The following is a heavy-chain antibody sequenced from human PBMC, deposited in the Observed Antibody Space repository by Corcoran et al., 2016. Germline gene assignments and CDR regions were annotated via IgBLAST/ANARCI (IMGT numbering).Heavy chain of an antibody. D-gene: IGHD6-13*01. Sequence: QVQLVESGGGVVQPGRSLRLSCAASGFTFSTYGMHWVRQAPGKGLEWVAIIWYDGSNKYYADSVKGRFTISRDNSKNTLYLQMNSLRVEDTAVYYCARSGPPMYSSRWYYFDYWGQGILVTVSS. V-gene: IGHV3-33*01. J-gene: IGHJ4*02. CDR1: GFTFSTYG. CDR3: ARSGPPMYSSRWYYFDY. CDR2: IWYDGSNK.